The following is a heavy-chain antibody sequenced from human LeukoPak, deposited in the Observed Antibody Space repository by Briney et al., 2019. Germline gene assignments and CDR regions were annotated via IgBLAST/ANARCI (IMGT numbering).Heavy chain of an antibody. V-gene: IGHV4-34*01. CDR3: ARRYYYYMDV. Sequence: SETLSLTCAVYGGSFSGYYWSWIRQPPGKGLEWIGEIDHSGSTNYNPSLKSRVTISVDTSKNQFSLKLSSVTAADTAVYYCARRYYYYMDVWGKGTTVTVSS. CDR1: GGSFSGYY. CDR2: IDHSGST. J-gene: IGHJ6*03.